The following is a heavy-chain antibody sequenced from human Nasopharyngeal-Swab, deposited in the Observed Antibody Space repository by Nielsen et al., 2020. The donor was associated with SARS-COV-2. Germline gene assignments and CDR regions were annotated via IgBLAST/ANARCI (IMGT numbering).Heavy chain of an antibody. CDR1: GGSFSGYY. CDR2: INHSGST. J-gene: IGHJ5*02. CDR3: ARGYSSSWKSANWFDP. D-gene: IGHD6-13*01. Sequence: SETLSLTCAVYGGSFSGYYWSWIRQPPGKGLEWIGEINHSGSTNYNPSLKSRVTISVDTSKNQFPLKLSSVTAADTAVYYCARGYSSSWKSANWFDPWGQGTLVTVSS. V-gene: IGHV4-34*01.